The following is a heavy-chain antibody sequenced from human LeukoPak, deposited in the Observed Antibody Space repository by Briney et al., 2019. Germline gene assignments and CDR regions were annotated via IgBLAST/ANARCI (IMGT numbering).Heavy chain of an antibody. J-gene: IGHJ4*02. CDR1: GGYIHSCRYY. CDR3: AREPPPWWLRSSYFDY. D-gene: IGHD5-12*01. CDR2: LNHSRST. V-gene: IGHV4-39*06. Sequence: SETLSLTCTVSGGYIHSCRYYWGWIRQPQGKGLEWIGELNHSRSTSCNPSLKRRVTISVDTSMNQFTLKLSSVTGADAAVYYGAREPPPWWLRSSYFDYWGQGTLVTVSS.